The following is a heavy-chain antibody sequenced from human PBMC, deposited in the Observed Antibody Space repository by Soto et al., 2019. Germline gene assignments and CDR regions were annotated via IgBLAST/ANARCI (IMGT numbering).Heavy chain of an antibody. Sequence: QVQLVESGGGVVQPGRSLRLSCAASGFTFSSYGMHWVRQAPGKGLEWVAVIWYDGSNKYYADSVKGRFTISRDNSKNTRYLQMNSLRAEDTAVYYCASEGPQDYYYYYGMDVWGQGTTVTVSS. CDR1: GFTFSSYG. CDR3: ASEGPQDYYYYYGMDV. J-gene: IGHJ6*02. CDR2: IWYDGSNK. V-gene: IGHV3-33*01.